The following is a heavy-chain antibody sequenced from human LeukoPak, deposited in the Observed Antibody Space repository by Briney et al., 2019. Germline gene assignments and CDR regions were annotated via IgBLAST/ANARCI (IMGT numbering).Heavy chain of an antibody. V-gene: IGHV1-69*05. CDR1: GGTFISYA. CDR3: ARDEVYGIAVAGTLGWFDP. CDR2: IIPIFGTA. J-gene: IGHJ5*02. D-gene: IGHD6-19*01. Sequence: SVKVSCKASGGTFISYAISWARQAPGQGREWMGGIIPIFGTANYAQKFQGRVTITTDESTSTAYMELSSLRSEDTAVYYCARDEVYGIAVAGTLGWFDPWGQGTLVTVSS.